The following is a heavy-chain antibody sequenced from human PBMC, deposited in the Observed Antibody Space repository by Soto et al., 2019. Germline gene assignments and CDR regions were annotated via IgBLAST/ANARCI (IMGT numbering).Heavy chain of an antibody. D-gene: IGHD3-22*01. CDR1: GGTFSSYA. J-gene: IGHJ3*02. Sequence: QVQLVQSGAEVKKPGSSVKVSCKASGGTFSSYAISWVRQAPGQGLEWMGGIIPIFGTANYAQKFQGRVTITADESTSTAYMELSSLRSEDTAVYYCARALSQDYYDSSGYYSAALDIWGQGTMVTVSS. CDR3: ARALSQDYYDSSGYYSAALDI. CDR2: IIPIFGTA. V-gene: IGHV1-69*01.